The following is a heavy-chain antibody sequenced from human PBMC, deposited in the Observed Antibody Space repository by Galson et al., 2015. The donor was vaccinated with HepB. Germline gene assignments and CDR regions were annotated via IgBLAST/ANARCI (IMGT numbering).Heavy chain of an antibody. D-gene: IGHD3-3*01. CDR1: GFTSSSYA. CDR3: AKPPWTVFGVVSRKSYYFDH. V-gene: IGHV3-23*01. CDR2: VSASGGGA. Sequence: SLRLSCAASGFTSSSYAMHWVRQAPGKGLEWVSSVSASGGGAHYADSVKGRFAVSRDNSKNTLYLQMNSLRAEDTAVYYCAKPPWTVFGVVSRKSYYFDHWGRGTLVTVSS. J-gene: IGHJ4*02.